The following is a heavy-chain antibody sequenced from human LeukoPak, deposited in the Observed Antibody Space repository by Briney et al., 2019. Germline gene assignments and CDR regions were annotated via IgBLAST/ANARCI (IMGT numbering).Heavy chain of an antibody. D-gene: IGHD3-10*01. J-gene: IGHJ5*02. CDR2: IYYSGST. Sequence: SETLSLTCTVSGGSISSYYWSWIRQPPGKGLEWIGYIYYSGSTNYNPSLKSRVTISVDTSKNQFSLKLSSVTAADTAVYYCARRVWFGELYWFDPWGQGTLVTVSS. CDR1: GGSISSYY. CDR3: ARRVWFGELYWFDP. V-gene: IGHV4-59*08.